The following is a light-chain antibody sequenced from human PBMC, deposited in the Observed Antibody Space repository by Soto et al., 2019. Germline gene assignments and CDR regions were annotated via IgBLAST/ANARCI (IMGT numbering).Light chain of an antibody. CDR2: EVS. Sequence: QSALTQPPSASGSPGQSVTISCTATSSDVGGYNFVSWYQQHPGKAPRLMIYEVSKRPSGVPDRFSGSKSGNTASLTVSGVQAEDEADYYCSSYAGSNNFVVFGGGTKVTVL. CDR3: SSYAGSNNFVV. J-gene: IGLJ2*01. CDR1: SSDVGGYNF. V-gene: IGLV2-8*01.